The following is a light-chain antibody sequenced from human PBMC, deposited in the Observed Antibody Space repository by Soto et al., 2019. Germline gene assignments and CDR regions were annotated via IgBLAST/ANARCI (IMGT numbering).Light chain of an antibody. CDR1: QSVYKNF. CDR3: RQDGSSPPT. CDR2: GAS. J-gene: IGKJ4*01. Sequence: EIVLTQSPGTLSLSPGERATLSCRASQSVYKNFLAWYQQKPGQAPRLLINGASNRATGIPDRFSGSGSGTDFSLTIDRLEPEDFAVYLCRQDGSSPPTFGGGTKVAIK. V-gene: IGKV3-20*01.